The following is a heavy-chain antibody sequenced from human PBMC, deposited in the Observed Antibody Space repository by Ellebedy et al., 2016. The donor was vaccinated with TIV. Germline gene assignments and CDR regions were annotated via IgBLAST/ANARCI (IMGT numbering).Heavy chain of an antibody. D-gene: IGHD1-26*01. J-gene: IGHJ6*03. CDR2: IGYDGSNK. Sequence: GESLKISXAASGLTFSSYGMHWVRQAPGKGLEWVAFIGYDGSNKYCADSVKGRFSISRDNYHNMLYLQMNSLRAEDTAVYYCARESVGSHYSFMDVWGKGTTVTVSS. V-gene: IGHV3-33*01. CDR3: ARESVGSHYSFMDV. CDR1: GLTFSSYG.